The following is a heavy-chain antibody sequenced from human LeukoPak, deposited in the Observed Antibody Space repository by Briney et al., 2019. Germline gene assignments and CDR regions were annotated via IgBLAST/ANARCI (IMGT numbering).Heavy chain of an antibody. CDR1: GGPISSGSYY. V-gene: IGHV4-61*02. J-gene: IGHJ4*02. D-gene: IGHD6-19*01. CDR3: ARDPVAVADTEVDY. CDR2: IYTSGST. Sequence: TSETLSLTCTVSGGPISSGSYYWSWIRQPAGKGLEWIGRIYTSGSTNYNPSLKSRVTISVDTSKNQFSLKLSSVTAADTAVYYCARDPVAVADTEVDYWGQGTLVTVSS.